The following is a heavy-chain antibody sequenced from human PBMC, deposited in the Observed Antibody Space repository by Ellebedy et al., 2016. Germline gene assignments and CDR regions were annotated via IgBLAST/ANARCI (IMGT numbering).Heavy chain of an antibody. CDR2: ISSGSSYT. CDR3: ARVQINSGWYEDY. CDR1: GFTFSSYS. J-gene: IGHJ4*02. D-gene: IGHD6-19*01. V-gene: IGHV3-21*05. Sequence: GESLKISXAASGFTFSSYSMNWVRQAPGKGLEWVSYISSGSSYTDYADSVKGRFTISRDNAKNSLYLQMNSLRAEDTAVYYCARVQINSGWYEDYWGQGTLVTVSS.